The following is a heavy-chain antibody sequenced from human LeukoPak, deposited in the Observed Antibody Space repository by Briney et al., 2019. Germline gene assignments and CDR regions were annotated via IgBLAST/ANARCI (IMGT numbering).Heavy chain of an antibody. CDR3: AREPGRSTYDYDSNGYYVFDY. D-gene: IGHD3-22*01. Sequence: SETLSLTCTVSVGSISSYYWRWIRQPAGKVLEWIGRIYTCDNITYNPSLKSRFSMSVDKYKNQFSLKLSSVRAEDTAVYYCAREPGRSTYDYDSNGYYVFDYWGQGTLVTVSS. CDR1: VGSISSYY. J-gene: IGHJ4*02. CDR2: IYTCDNI. V-gene: IGHV4-4*07.